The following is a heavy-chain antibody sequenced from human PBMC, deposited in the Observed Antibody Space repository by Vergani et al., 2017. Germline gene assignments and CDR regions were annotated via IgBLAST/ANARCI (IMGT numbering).Heavy chain of an antibody. CDR3: ASLSIMAAPGYSYYYFMDV. CDR1: GGSFSGYY. CDR2: INHSGST. J-gene: IGHJ6*03. V-gene: IGHV4-34*01. D-gene: IGHD6-13*01. Sequence: QVQLQQWGAGLLKPSETLSLTCAVYGGSFSGYYWSWIRQPPGKGLEWVGEINHSGSTNYNPALKSRVTISVDTSKNQFSLKLSSVTAADTAVYYCASLSIMAAPGYSYYYFMDVWGKGATVTVSS.